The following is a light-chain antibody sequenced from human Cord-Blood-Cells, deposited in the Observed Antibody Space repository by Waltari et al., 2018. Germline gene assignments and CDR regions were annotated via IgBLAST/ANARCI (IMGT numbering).Light chain of an antibody. Sequence: DIVMTQSPLSLPVTPGEPASISCRSSQSLLHSNGYNYLDWYLQRPGQSPQLLCYLGSNLASGVPDTCSGSGSGTDFTLKISRVEAEDVGVYYCMQALQTPWTFGQGTKVEIK. CDR2: LGS. CDR1: QSLLHSNGYNY. J-gene: IGKJ1*01. V-gene: IGKV2-28*01. CDR3: MQALQTPWT.